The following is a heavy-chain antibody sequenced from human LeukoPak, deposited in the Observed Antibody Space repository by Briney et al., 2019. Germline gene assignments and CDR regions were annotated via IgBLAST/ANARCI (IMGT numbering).Heavy chain of an antibody. CDR1: GGSISSYY. V-gene: IGHV4-59*13. J-gene: IGHJ4*02. D-gene: IGHD3-22*01. CDR2: IYYSGST. Sequence: PSETLSLTCTVSGGSISSYYWSWIRQPPGKGLEWIGYIYYSGSTNYNPSLKSRVTIPVDTSKNQFSLKLSSVTAADTAVYYCARGLSSGYYAVAYWGQGTLVTVSS. CDR3: ARGLSSGYYAVAY.